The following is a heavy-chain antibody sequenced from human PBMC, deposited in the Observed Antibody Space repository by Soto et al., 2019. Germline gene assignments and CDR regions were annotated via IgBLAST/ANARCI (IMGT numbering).Heavy chain of an antibody. CDR2: ISSSSSYI. CDR1: GFTFSSYS. D-gene: IGHD3-3*01. Sequence: GGSLRLSCAASGFTFSSYSMNWVRQAPGKGLEWVSSISSSSSYIYYADSVKGRFTISRDNAKNSLYLQMNSLRAEDTAVYYCARGVRFFEWLYFAPDYWGQGTLVTVSS. V-gene: IGHV3-21*01. CDR3: ARGVRFFEWLYFAPDY. J-gene: IGHJ4*02.